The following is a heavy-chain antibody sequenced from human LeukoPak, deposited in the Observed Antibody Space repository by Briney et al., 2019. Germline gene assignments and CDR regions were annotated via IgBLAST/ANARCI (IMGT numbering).Heavy chain of an antibody. CDR1: GYTFTSYD. D-gene: IGHD2-2*01. Sequence: ASVKVSCKASGYTFTSYDINWVRQATGQGLEWMGWMNPNSGNTGYAQKFQGRVTMTRNTSISTAYMELSSLRSEDTAVYYCARVVRYCSSTSCLFYFDYWGQGTLVTVSS. V-gene: IGHV1-8*01. CDR2: MNPNSGNT. CDR3: ARVVRYCSSTSCLFYFDY. J-gene: IGHJ4*02.